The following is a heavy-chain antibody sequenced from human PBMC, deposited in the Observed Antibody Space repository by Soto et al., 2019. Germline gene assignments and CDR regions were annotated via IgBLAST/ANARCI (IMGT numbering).Heavy chain of an antibody. Sequence: SETLSLTCAVYGVSLSGYDWSWIRQPPGKGLEWIEEINQSGSTNYNPSLKSRVTISIDTSKNQFSLKLRSVTAADTAVYYCARARGLRFLVSLPTTFDPWGQGTLVTVS. J-gene: IGHJ5*02. V-gene: IGHV4-34*01. CDR3: ARARGLRFLVSLPTTFDP. CDR2: INQSGST. CDR1: GVSLSGYD. D-gene: IGHD3-3*01.